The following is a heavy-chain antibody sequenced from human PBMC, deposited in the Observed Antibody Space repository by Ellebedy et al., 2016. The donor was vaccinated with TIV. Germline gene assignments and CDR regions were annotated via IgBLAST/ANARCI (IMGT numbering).Heavy chain of an antibody. CDR1: GFTLSDHY. D-gene: IGHD4-17*01. J-gene: IGHJ4*02. Sequence: GESLKISCAASGFTLSDHYMDWVRQAPGQGLECVANIKQDGSEKSYVDSVKGRFTISRDNAKNSLYLQMNSLRAEDTAVYYCSRHTDYALDYWGQGALVTVSS. CDR2: IKQDGSEK. CDR3: SRHTDYALDY. V-gene: IGHV3-7*01.